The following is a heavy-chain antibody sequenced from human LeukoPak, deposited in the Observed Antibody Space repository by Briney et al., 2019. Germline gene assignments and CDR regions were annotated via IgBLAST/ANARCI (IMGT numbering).Heavy chain of an antibody. J-gene: IGHJ5*02. CDR1: GGSFSGYY. V-gene: IGHV4-34*01. CDR2: INHSGST. D-gene: IGHD2-15*01. CDR3: ARTGVLSPFDP. Sequence: SETLSLTCAVYGGSFSGYYWSWIRQPPGKGLEWIGEINHSGSTNYNPSLKSRVTISVDTSKNQLSLKQSSVTAADTAVYYCARTGVLSPFDPWGQGTLVTVSS.